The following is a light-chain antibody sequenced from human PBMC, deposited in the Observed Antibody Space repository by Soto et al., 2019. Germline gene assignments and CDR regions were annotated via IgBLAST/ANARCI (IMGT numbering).Light chain of an antibody. CDR3: QQYGSSPWT. V-gene: IGKV3-20*01. Sequence: EIVLTQSPGTVSLSPGERATLSCRASPSISSSYLAWYQQKPGQAHRLLIYGASSRATDIPDRFSGSGSGTDFTLTISRLEPEDFVVYYCQQYGSSPWTFGQGTKVDIK. CDR1: PSISSSY. CDR2: GAS. J-gene: IGKJ1*01.